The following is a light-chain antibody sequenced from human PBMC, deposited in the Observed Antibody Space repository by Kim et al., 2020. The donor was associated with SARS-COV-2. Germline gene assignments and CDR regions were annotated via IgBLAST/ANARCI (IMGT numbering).Light chain of an antibody. J-gene: IGLJ1*01. CDR1: SRDIGVYDY. CDR2: DVC. V-gene: IGLV2-14*03. Sequence: GQSITISCTGTSRDIGVYDYVSWYQQHPGKVPKLIIYDVCQRPSGVSSRFSASKSGNTASLTISGLQAEDEADYYCSSYTRSSTLAFGTGTKVTVL. CDR3: SSYTRSSTLA.